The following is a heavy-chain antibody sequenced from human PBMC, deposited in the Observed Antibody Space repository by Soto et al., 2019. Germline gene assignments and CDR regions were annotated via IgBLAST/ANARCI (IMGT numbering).Heavy chain of an antibody. CDR2: IGTAGDT. J-gene: IGHJ3*02. V-gene: IGHV3-13*01. CDR1: GFTFSSYD. Sequence: EVQLVESGGGLVQPGGSLRLSCAASGFTFSSYDMHWVRQATGKGLEWVSAIGTAGDTYYPGSVKGRFTISRENAKNSLYLQMNSLRAGDTAVYYCARGKLWFGELSFAFDIWGQGTMVTVSS. D-gene: IGHD3-10*01. CDR3: ARGKLWFGELSFAFDI.